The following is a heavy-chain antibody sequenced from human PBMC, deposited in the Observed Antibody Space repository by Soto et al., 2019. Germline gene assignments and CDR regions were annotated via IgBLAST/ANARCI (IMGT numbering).Heavy chain of an antibody. J-gene: IGHJ4*02. CDR1: GFTFSSYA. Sequence: QVQLVESGGGVVQPGRSLRLSCAASGFTFSSYAMHWVRQAPGKGLAWAAAISCYGSNKYYADSVRGRFTISRDNSKNTLNLQMNILRAEDTAVYYCARPYLAAAQYCLYYWGQGTLVTVS. CDR3: ARPYLAAAQYCLYY. V-gene: IGHV3-30-3*01. D-gene: IGHD6-13*01. CDR2: ISCYGSNK.